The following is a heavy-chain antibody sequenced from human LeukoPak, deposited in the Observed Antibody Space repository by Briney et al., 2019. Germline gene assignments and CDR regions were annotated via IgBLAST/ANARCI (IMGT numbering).Heavy chain of an antibody. V-gene: IGHV3-48*03. CDR3: ARDYGGSSPFDY. J-gene: IGHJ4*02. CDR2: ISSSGSTI. D-gene: IGHD4-23*01. Sequence: GRSLRLSCAASGFTFSSYEMHWVRQAPGKGLEWVSYISSSGSTIYYADSVKGRFTISRDNAKNSLYLQMNSLRAEDTAVYYRARDYGGSSPFDYWGQGTLVTVSS. CDR1: GFTFSSYE.